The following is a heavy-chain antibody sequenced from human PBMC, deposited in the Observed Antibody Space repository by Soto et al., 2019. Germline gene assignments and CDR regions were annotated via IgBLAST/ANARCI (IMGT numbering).Heavy chain of an antibody. J-gene: IGHJ4*02. CDR2: IKEDGSET. Sequence: SWIRQAPGKGLEWVANIKEDGSETYYEESVKGRFTISRDNAENTLYLQMNSLRAEDTAVYYCAKVVDYDRRGYPDYWGQGTLVTVSS. D-gene: IGHD3-22*01. V-gene: IGHV3-7*03. CDR3: AKVVDYDRRGYPDY.